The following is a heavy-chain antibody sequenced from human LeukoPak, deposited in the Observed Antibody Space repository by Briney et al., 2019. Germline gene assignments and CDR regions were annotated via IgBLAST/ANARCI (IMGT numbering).Heavy chain of an antibody. CDR2: IYRGGNT. Sequence: PGGSLRLSCAASGLTVSNNYMTWVRQAPGKGLEWVSVIYRGGNTYYADSVKGRFTISRDNSKNTVYLQMDSLRAEDTAVYYCATFSYAGNAGGSVGYWGQGTLVTVSS. V-gene: IGHV3-53*01. CDR3: ATFSYAGNAGGSVGY. J-gene: IGHJ4*02. CDR1: GLTVSNNY. D-gene: IGHD4-23*01.